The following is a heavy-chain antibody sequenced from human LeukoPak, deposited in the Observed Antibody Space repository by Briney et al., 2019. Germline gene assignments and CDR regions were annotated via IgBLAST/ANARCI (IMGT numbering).Heavy chain of an antibody. D-gene: IGHD3-3*01. CDR1: GGSFSGYY. CDR2: INHSGST. J-gene: IGHJ4*02. V-gene: IGHV4-34*01. Sequence: PSETLSLTCAVYGGSFSGYYWSWIRQPPGEGLEWIGEINHSGSTNYNPSLKSRVTISVDTSKNQFSLKLSSVTAADTAVYYCARAFTIFGVVIRKYYFDYWGQGTLVTVSS. CDR3: ARAFTIFGVVIRKYYFDY.